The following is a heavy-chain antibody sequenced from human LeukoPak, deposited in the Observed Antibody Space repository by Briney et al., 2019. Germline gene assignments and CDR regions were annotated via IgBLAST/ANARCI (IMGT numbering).Heavy chain of an antibody. Sequence: GRSLRLSCVASGLNFDDSDMHWVRPAPGKGLEWVSLISGDGGRTFYAGSVKGRCSISRNNSKHSLYLQMNSLRPKDTAMYYCAKESGKFDYWGQGTLVTVSS. V-gene: IGHV3-43*02. CDR1: GLNFDDSD. CDR3: AKESGKFDY. J-gene: IGHJ4*02. CDR2: ISGDGGRT.